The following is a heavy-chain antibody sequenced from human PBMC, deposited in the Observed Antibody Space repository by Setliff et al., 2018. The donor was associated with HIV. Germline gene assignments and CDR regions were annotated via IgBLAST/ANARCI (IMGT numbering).Heavy chain of an antibody. J-gene: IGHJ6*02. CDR2: IYATGST. CDR3: ARHPPHDSTWPYYYYGMDV. D-gene: IGHD6-13*01. V-gene: IGHV4-4*09. Sequence: ASETLSLTSTVAGGSINSYYWSWIRQPPGKGLEWIGYIYATGSTNYNPSLKGRVTVSVDTAKNQFPLRLSSVTAADTAVYYCARHPPHDSTWPYYYYGMDVWGQGTKVTVSS. CDR1: GGSINSYY.